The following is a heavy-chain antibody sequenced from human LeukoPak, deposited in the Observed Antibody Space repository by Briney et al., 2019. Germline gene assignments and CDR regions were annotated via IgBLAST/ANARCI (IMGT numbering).Heavy chain of an antibody. V-gene: IGHV1-18*01. D-gene: IGHD3-10*01. CDR3: ARGGGGYYGSGSHLIDH. Sequence: ALLKVSCKASGYRFRNYGISSVRRAPGQGREYMGWFSVYNGNTKYEERLQGRVTMTADTSTSTVYMEMRSLRSDDTAVYYCARGGGGYYGSGSHLIDHWGQGTLVTVSS. J-gene: IGHJ4*02. CDR1: GYRFRNYG. CDR2: FSVYNGNT.